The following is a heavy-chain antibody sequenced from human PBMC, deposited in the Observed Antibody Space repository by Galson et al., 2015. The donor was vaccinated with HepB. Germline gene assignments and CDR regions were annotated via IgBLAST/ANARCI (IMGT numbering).Heavy chain of an antibody. CDR1: GYTFIGYH. D-gene: IGHD3-10*01. Sequence: SVKVSCKASGYTFIGYHIHWVRQAPGQGLEWMGRINPNSGGTNYAQKFQGRVTMTRDTSISTAYMELRRLRSDDTAVYYCARDFYGSGNYYYYGMDVWGQGTTVTVSS. V-gene: IGHV1-2*06. CDR2: INPNSGGT. J-gene: IGHJ6*02. CDR3: ARDFYGSGNYYYYGMDV.